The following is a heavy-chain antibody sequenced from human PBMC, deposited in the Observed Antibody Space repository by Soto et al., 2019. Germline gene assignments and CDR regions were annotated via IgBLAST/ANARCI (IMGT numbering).Heavy chain of an antibody. J-gene: IGHJ4*02. Sequence: PGGSLRLSCAASGFTFSSYAMSWVRQAPGKGLEWVSAISGSGGSTYYADSVKGRFTISRDNSKNTLYLQMNSLRAEDTAVYYCAKDSSPYHSSGYCVFWGQGTLVTVSS. CDR3: AKDSSPYHSSGYCVF. CDR1: GFTFSSYA. CDR2: ISGSGGST. V-gene: IGHV3-23*01. D-gene: IGHD3-22*01.